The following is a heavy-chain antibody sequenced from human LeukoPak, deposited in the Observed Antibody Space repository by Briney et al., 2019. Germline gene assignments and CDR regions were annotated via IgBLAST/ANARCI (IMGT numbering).Heavy chain of an antibody. CDR1: GFTFSDYY. V-gene: IGHV3-11*01. J-gene: IGHJ5*02. CDR3: AKDGRVRGVISS. CDR2: ISSRGSTI. D-gene: IGHD3-10*01. Sequence: GGSLRLSCAVSGFTFSDYYMSWIRQVPGKGLEWVSYISSRGSTIYYADSVKGRFTISRDNAKNSLYLQMNSLRAEDTAVYYCAKDGRVRGVISSWGQGTLVTVSS.